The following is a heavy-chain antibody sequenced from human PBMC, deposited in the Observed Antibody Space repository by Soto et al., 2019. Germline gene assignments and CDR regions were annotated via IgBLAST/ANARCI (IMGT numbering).Heavy chain of an antibody. CDR2: INHSGST. V-gene: IGHV4-34*01. J-gene: IGHJ4*02. CDR1: GGSFSGYY. D-gene: IGHD2-8*02. Sequence: QVQLQQWGAGLLKPSETLSLTCAVYGGSFSGYYWTWIRQPPGPGLEWIGEINHSGSTNSNPSLQSRVTISVDTSKNQFSLKLTSVTAADTAVYYCARDKITGLFDYWGQGTLVTVSS. CDR3: ARDKITGLFDY.